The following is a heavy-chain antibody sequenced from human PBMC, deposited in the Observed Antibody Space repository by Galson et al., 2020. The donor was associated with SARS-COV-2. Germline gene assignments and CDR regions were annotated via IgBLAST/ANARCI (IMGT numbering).Heavy chain of an antibody. CDR1: GGTFSSYA. CDR3: ATAGLQAAQVYYYYMDV. V-gene: IGHV1-69*13. CDR2: IIPIFGTA. Sequence: SVKVSCKASGGTFSSYAISWVRQAPGQGLEWMGGIIPIFGTANYAQKFQGRVTITADESTSTAYMELSSLRSEDTAVYYCATAGLQAAQVYYYYMDVWGKGTTVTVSS. D-gene: IGHD6-6*01. J-gene: IGHJ6*03.